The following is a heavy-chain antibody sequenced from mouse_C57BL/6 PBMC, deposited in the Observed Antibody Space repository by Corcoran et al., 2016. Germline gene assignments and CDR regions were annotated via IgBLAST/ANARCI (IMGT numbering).Heavy chain of an antibody. V-gene: IGHV1-26*01. Sequence: EVLLQQSGPELVKPGASVKISCMASGYTFTDYYMNWVKQSHGKSLEWIGDINPNNGGTSYNQKFKGKATLTVDKSSSTAYMELRSLTSEDSAVDYCARGGTAQATWFAYWGQGTLVTVSA. CDR1: GYTFTDYY. D-gene: IGHD3-2*02. J-gene: IGHJ3*01. CDR2: INPNNGGT. CDR3: ARGGTAQATWFAY.